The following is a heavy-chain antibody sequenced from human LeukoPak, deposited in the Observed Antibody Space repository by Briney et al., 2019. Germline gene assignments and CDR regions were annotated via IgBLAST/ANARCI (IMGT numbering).Heavy chain of an antibody. CDR2: ISSSSSYI. V-gene: IGHV3-21*04. J-gene: IGHJ4*02. Sequence: KDGGSLRLSCAASGFTSSSYSMNWVRQAPGKGLEWVSSISSSSSYIYYADSVKGRFTISRDNAKNSLYLQMNSLRAEDTALYYCARAQPTVTTGLDYWGQGTLVTVSS. CDR3: ARAQPTVTTGLDY. CDR1: GFTSSSYS. D-gene: IGHD4-17*01.